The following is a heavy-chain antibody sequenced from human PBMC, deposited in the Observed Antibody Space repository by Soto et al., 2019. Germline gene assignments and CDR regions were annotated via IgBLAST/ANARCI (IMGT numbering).Heavy chain of an antibody. CDR2: IYWDDDK. Sequence: QITLKESGPTLVKPTQTLTLTCTFSGFSLSTSGVGVAWIRQPPGKALEWLALIYWDDDKRYRPSLESRLTITKDTSKNQVVRTMTNMDSVDTATDYCAYLPCSGGSCYWFSFSGMDVWGQGTTVTVSS. D-gene: IGHD2-15*01. CDR1: GFSLSTSGVG. J-gene: IGHJ6*02. CDR3: AYLPCSGGSCYWFSFSGMDV. V-gene: IGHV2-5*02.